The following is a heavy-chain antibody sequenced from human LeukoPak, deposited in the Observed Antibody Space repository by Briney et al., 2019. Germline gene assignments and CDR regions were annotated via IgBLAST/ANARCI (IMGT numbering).Heavy chain of an antibody. CDR3: ARGIAAGGTTSSYYFDY. V-gene: IGHV4-30-4*01. CDR1: GGSISSGDYY. J-gene: IGHJ4*02. CDR2: SYYSGST. D-gene: IGHD6-13*01. Sequence: SETLSLTCTVSGGSISSGDYYWSWIRQPPGKGLEWIGYSYYSGSTYYNPSLKRRVTISVDTSKNQFSLKLSSVTAADTAVYYCARGIAAGGTTSSYYFDYWGQGTLVTVSS.